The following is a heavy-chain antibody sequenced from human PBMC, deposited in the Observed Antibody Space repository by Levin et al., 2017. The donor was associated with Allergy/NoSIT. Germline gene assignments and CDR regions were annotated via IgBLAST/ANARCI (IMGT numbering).Heavy chain of an antibody. CDR1: GFTFSSYA. V-gene: IGHV3-23*01. D-gene: IGHD4-23*01. J-gene: IGHJ4*02. CDR2: ISGSGGST. CDR3: AKDGSTTVVTFDS. Sequence: GGSLRLSCAASGFTFSSYAVSWVRQAPGKGLEWVSVISGSGGSTYYADSVKGRFTISRDNSKNTLFLQMNSLRAEDTAVYYCAKDGSTTVVTFDSWGQGTLVTVSS.